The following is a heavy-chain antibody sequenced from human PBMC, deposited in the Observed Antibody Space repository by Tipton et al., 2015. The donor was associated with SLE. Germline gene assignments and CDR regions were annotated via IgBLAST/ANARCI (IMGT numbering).Heavy chain of an antibody. J-gene: IGHJ6*03. Sequence: SGFTFSSYGMHWVRQAPGKGLEWVAFIRYDGSNKYYADSVKGRFTISRDISKNTLFLQMNSLRAEDTAVYYCARVGWELKDYYYMDVWGKGTTVTVSS. CDR2: IRYDGSNK. D-gene: IGHD1-26*01. CDR3: ARVGWELKDYYYMDV. CDR1: GFTFSSYG. V-gene: IGHV3-30*02.